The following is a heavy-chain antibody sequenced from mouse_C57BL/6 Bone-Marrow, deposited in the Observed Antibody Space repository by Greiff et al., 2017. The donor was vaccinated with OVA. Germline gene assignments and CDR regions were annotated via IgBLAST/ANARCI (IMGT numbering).Heavy chain of an antibody. Sequence: VQLQQSGAELARPGASVKLSCKASGYTFTSYGISWVKQRTGQGLEWIGEIYPRSGNTYYNEKFKGKATLTADKSSSTAYMELRSLTSEDSAVYFCASCLGRGAWFAYWGQGTLVTVSA. CDR2: IYPRSGNT. V-gene: IGHV1-81*01. CDR1: GYTFTSYG. CDR3: ASCLGRGAWFAY. D-gene: IGHD4-1*01. J-gene: IGHJ3*01.